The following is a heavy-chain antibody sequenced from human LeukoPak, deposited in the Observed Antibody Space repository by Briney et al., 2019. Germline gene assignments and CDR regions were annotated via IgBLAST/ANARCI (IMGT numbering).Heavy chain of an antibody. V-gene: IGHV6-1*01. Sequence: SQTLSLTCAISGDSVSNNSATWNWIRQSPSRGLEWLGRTYYRSEWYNDYAVSVKSRITINPDTSKNQFSLQLNSVTPEDTAVYYCARDAPNYDFWSGYYTPLDYWGQGTLVTVSS. J-gene: IGHJ4*02. D-gene: IGHD3-3*01. CDR2: TYYRSEWYN. CDR1: GDSVSNNSAT. CDR3: ARDAPNYDFWSGYYTPLDY.